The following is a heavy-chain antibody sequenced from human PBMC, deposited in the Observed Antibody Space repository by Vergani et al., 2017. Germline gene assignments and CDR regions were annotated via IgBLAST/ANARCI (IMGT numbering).Heavy chain of an antibody. V-gene: IGHV5-51*01. D-gene: IGHD2-2*01. Sequence: ELQLVQSGAEVKKPGESLKISCKGSGYSFTSYWIGWVRQMPGKGLEWMGIIYPGDSDTRYSPSFQGQVTISADKSISTAYLQWSSLKASDTAMYYCARQGGYCSSTSCSRDNWFDPWGQGTLVTVSS. CDR3: ARQGGYCSSTSCSRDNWFDP. J-gene: IGHJ5*02. CDR1: GYSFTSYW. CDR2: IYPGDSDT.